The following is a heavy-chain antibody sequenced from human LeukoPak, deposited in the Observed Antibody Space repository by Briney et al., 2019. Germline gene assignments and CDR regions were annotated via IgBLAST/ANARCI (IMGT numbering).Heavy chain of an antibody. CDR1: GYTFTGYY. CDR3: ARHWGRNGYSYDF. J-gene: IGHJ4*02. Sequence: GASVKVSCKASGYTFTGYYILWVRQAPGHGLEWMGGINPSAGDTHYAQKFQGRVSMTRDTSTSTVYMQLSNLRSQDTAVYYCARHWGRNGYSYDFWGQGTLVTVSS. V-gene: IGHV1-46*01. CDR2: INPSAGDT. D-gene: IGHD5-24*01.